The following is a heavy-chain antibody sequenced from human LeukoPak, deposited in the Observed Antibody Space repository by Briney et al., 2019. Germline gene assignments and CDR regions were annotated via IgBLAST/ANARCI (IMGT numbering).Heavy chain of an antibody. D-gene: IGHD2/OR15-2a*01. CDR3: ARGFSAAFDI. CDR2: IYDSGTT. CDR1: SGSFGNYY. Sequence: SETLSLTCTVSSGSFGNYYWSWIRQPPGKGLEWIGYIYDSGTTNYNPSLKSRVTISVDTSKNQFSLKLSSVTAADTAVYYCARGFSAAFDIWGQGTMVTVSS. J-gene: IGHJ3*02. V-gene: IGHV4-59*01.